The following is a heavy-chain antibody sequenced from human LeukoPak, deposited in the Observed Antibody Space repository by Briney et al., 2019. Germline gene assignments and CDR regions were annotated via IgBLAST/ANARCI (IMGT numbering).Heavy chain of an antibody. CDR3: AREYCSGGSCYFDY. Sequence: GGSLRLSCAGSGCTVSSNYMSWVRQAPGKGLEWVSVIYSGGSTYYADSVKGRFTISRDNSKNTLYLQMNSLRAEDTAVYYCAREYCSGGSCYFDYWGQGTLVTVSS. V-gene: IGHV3-53*01. CDR1: GCTVSSNY. CDR2: IYSGGST. D-gene: IGHD2-15*01. J-gene: IGHJ4*02.